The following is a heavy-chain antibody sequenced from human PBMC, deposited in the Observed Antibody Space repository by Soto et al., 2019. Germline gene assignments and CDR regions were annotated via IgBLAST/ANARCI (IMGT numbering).Heavy chain of an antibody. CDR2: VIPIFGTA. CDR3: ARLHSHGTYGMDV. V-gene: IGHV1-69*13. CDR1: GGSFTYT. Sequence: SVKVSCKASGGSFTYTLSWVRQAPGQGLEWMGGVIPIFGTANYAQKFQGRVTITADESTKTAYMELSTLRSEDTAVYYCARLHSHGTYGMDVWGQGTTVTVSS. J-gene: IGHJ6*02. D-gene: IGHD5-18*01.